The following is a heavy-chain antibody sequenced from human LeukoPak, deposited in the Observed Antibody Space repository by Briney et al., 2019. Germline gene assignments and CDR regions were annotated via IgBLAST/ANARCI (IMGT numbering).Heavy chain of an antibody. CDR3: ARDSIRVQTGTTP. V-gene: IGHV4-39*07. CDR2: IYYSGIT. D-gene: IGHD1-1*01. Sequence: PSETLSLTCTVSGGSISSSGYYWGWIRQPPGKGLEWIGNIYYSGITYYNPSLKSRVTISLDTSKNQFSLRLSSVTAADTAVYYCARDSIRVQTGTTPWGRGTLVTVSS. J-gene: IGHJ5*02. CDR1: GGSISSSGYY.